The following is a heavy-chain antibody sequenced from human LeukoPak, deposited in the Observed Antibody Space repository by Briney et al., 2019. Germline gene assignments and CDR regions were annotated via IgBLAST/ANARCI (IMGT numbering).Heavy chain of an antibody. V-gene: IGHV1-2*06. CDR3: ARSGYSYGRIYFDY. CDR2: INPNSGGT. D-gene: IGHD5-18*01. Sequence: ASVKVSCKPSGYTFTGYYMHWVRQAPGQGLEWMGRINPNSGGTNYAQKFQGRVTMTRDTSISTAYMELSRLRSDDTAVYYCARSGYSYGRIYFDYWGQGTLVTVSS. CDR1: GYTFTGYY. J-gene: IGHJ4*02.